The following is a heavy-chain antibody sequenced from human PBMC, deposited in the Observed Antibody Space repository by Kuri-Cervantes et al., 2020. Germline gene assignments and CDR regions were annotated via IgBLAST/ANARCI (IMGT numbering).Heavy chain of an antibody. CDR2: ISWNSGSI. D-gene: IGHD2-15*01. CDR1: GFTFSSYS. Sequence: SLKTSCAASGFTFSSYSMNWVRQAPGKGLEWVSGISWNSGSIGYADSVKGRFTISRGNAKNSLYLQMNSLRAEDTALYYCAKDIIEGIVVVVAATSAFDIWGQGTMVTVSS. J-gene: IGHJ3*02. CDR3: AKDIIEGIVVVVAATSAFDI. V-gene: IGHV3-9*01.